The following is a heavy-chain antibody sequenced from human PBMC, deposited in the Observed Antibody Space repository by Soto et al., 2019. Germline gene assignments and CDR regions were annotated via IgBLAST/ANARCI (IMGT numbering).Heavy chain of an antibody. Sequence: GGSLRLSCVPSGFSFSDFGMHWVRQAPGKGLEWVAAISHDGSNQYYGDSVKGRFSISRDHSNNRLYLQMNNLKVEDSAIYYCAKETRSRAVTATRVNGMDVWGQGTTVTVSS. CDR3: AKETRSRAVTATRVNGMDV. CDR2: ISHDGSNQ. D-gene: IGHD2-21*02. J-gene: IGHJ6*02. CDR1: GFSFSDFG. V-gene: IGHV3-30*18.